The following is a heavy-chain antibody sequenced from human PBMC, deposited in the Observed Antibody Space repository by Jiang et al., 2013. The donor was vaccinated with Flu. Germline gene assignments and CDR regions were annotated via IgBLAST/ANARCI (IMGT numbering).Heavy chain of an antibody. CDR2: ISDSGRNT. Sequence: CAASGFTFSSYAMSWVRQAPGKGLEWVSAISDSGRNTYYADSVKGRFTISRDNSKNTLSLQMNSLRAEDTAVYYCAKGVGATGRRYFDSWGQGTLVTVSS. CDR1: GFTFSSYA. J-gene: IGHJ4*02. CDR3: AKGVGATGRRYFDS. D-gene: IGHD1-26*01. V-gene: IGHV3-23*01.